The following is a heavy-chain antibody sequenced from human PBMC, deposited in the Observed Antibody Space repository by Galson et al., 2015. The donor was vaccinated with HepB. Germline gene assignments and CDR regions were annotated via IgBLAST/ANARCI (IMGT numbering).Heavy chain of an antibody. CDR2: ISYDGSNK. D-gene: IGHD3-10*01. V-gene: IGHV3-30*18. CDR3: AKRINYGSGKDYYGMDV. J-gene: IGHJ6*02. CDR1: GFTFSSYG. Sequence: SLRLSCAASGFTFSSYGMHWVRQAPGKGLEWVAVISYDGSNKYYADSVKGRFTISRDNSKNTLYLQMNSLRAEDTAVYYCAKRINYGSGKDYYGMDVWGQGTTVTVSS.